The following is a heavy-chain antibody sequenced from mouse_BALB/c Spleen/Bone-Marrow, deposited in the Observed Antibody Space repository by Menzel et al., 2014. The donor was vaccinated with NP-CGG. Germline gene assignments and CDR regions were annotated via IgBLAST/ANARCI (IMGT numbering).Heavy chain of an antibody. CDR1: GYSITSGYS. Sequence: EVQLQQSGPDLVKPSQSLSLTCTVTGYSITSGYSWHWIRQFPGNKLEWMGYIHYSGSTYYNPSLKSRISITRDTSKNQFCLKLNSEATEDTATYYCARRGSSSYWYFDVWGAGTTVTVSS. J-gene: IGHJ1*01. V-gene: IGHV3-1*02. CDR3: ARRGSSSYWYFDV. CDR2: IHYSGST. D-gene: IGHD1-1*01.